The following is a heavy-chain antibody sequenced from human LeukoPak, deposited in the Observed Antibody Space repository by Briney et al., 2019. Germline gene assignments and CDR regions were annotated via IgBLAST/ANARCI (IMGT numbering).Heavy chain of an antibody. Sequence: GGSLRLSCAASGFTFSDYYMSWIRQAPGKGLEWVSYINSSGSTIYYADSVKGRFTISRDNAKNSLYLRMNSLRAEDTAVYYCARLARGWLQFYYFDYWGQGTLVTVSS. V-gene: IGHV3-11*01. CDR3: ARLARGWLQFYYFDY. J-gene: IGHJ4*02. CDR1: GFTFSDYY. CDR2: INSSGSTI. D-gene: IGHD5-24*01.